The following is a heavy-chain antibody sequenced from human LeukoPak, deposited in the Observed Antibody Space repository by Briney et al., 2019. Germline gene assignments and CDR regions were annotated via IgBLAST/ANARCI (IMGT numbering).Heavy chain of an antibody. Sequence: GGSLRLSCAASGFTFSSYSMNRVRQAPGKGLEWVSSISSSSSYIYYADSVKGRFTISRDNAKNSLYLQMNSLRAEDTAVYYCASEGTTGTFSRWFGPWGQGTLVTVSS. CDR3: ASEGTTGTFSRWFGP. D-gene: IGHD1-1*01. CDR1: GFTFSSYS. J-gene: IGHJ5*02. V-gene: IGHV3-21*01. CDR2: ISSSSSYI.